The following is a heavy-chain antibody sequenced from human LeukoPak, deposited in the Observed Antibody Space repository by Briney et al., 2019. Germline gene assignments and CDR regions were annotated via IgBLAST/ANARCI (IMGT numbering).Heavy chain of an antibody. V-gene: IGHV3-7*01. CDR3: AKDLDRLRRKQVFSN. CDR1: GFTFSSYW. CDR2: IKQDGSEK. Sequence: PGGSLRLSCAASGFTFSSYWMSWVRQAPGKGLEWVANIKQDGSEKYYVDSVKGRFTISRDNAKNSLYLQMNSLRAEDTAVYYCAKDLDRLRRKQVFSNWGQGTLVTVSS. J-gene: IGHJ4*02. D-gene: IGHD5-12*01.